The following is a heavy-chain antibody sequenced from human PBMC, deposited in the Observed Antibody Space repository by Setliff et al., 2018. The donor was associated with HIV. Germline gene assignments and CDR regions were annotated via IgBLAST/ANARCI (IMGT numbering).Heavy chain of an antibody. V-gene: IGHV4-59*13. CDR3: ARDFRYDTSGSLPAXXLDV. J-gene: IGHJ6*02. CDR2: NYXGGST. CDR1: GVSIRTYY. D-gene: IGHD2-2*01. Sequence: SETLSLTCTVSGVSIRTYYWSXVXXXPXXGLEWNGDNYXGGSTDYKKYNPSLKVRVTIAVDIYXKQLSLNLRSVTAADTAVYYCARDFRYDTSGSLPAXXLDVXGQGTTVTVSS.